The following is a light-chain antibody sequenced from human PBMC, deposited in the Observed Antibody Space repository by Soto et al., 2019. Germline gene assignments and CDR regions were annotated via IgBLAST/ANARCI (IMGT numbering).Light chain of an antibody. CDR1: QDISNH. V-gene: IGKV1-33*01. J-gene: IGKJ3*01. Sequence: DIQMTQSPSSLSASVGERVTITCQASQDISNHLIWYQQKPGKAPKFLIYDASNLETGVPSRFSGSGSGTDFTFPISSRQPEDVATNCWQQAHMLPRTFGPGTKVGIK. CDR3: QQAHMLPRT. CDR2: DAS.